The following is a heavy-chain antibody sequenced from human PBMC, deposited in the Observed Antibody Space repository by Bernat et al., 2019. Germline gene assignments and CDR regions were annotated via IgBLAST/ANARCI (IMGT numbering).Heavy chain of an antibody. CDR2: INGGGGST. V-gene: IGHV3-NL1*01. Sequence: QVQLVESGGGVVQPGRSLRLSCAASGFTFSSYGMHWVRQAPGKGLEWVAVINGGGGSTYYAESVKGRFTISRDNSKNTLYLKMNSLRAEDTAVYYCAKDYDFWSGAFDYWGQGTLVTVSS. J-gene: IGHJ4*02. CDR1: GFTFSSYG. CDR3: AKDYDFWSGAFDY. D-gene: IGHD3-3*01.